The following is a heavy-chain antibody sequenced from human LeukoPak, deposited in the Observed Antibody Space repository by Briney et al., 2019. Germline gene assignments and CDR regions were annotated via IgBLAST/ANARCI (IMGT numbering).Heavy chain of an antibody. J-gene: IGHJ6*02. CDR2: IIPIFGTA. D-gene: IGHD6-19*01. V-gene: IGHV1-69*01. Sequence: ASVKVSCKASGGTFSSYAISWVRQAPGQGLEWMGGIIPIFGTANYAQKFQGRVTITADESTSTAYMELSSLRSEDTAVYYCARLAVAGRSARHQSASYGMDVWGQGTTVTVSS. CDR3: ARLAVAGRSARHQSASYGMDV. CDR1: GGTFSSYA.